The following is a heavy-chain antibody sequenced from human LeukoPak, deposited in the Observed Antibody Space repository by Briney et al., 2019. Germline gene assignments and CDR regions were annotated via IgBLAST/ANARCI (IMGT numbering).Heavy chain of an antibody. D-gene: IGHD2-15*01. CDR2: ISGSGGNT. Sequence: GGSLRLSCAASGFIFSSHAMSWVRQAPGKGLEWVSAISGSGGNTYYADSVKGRFTISRDNSKNMVYLQMNSLRADDTAVYYCAKSVVVITFRFDDWGQGALVTVSS. CDR3: AKSVVVITFRFDD. V-gene: IGHV3-23*01. J-gene: IGHJ4*02. CDR1: GFIFSSHA.